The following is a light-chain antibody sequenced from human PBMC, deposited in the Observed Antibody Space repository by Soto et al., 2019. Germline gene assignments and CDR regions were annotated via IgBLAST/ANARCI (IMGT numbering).Light chain of an antibody. CDR1: QGISNW. V-gene: IGKV1-12*01. Sequence: IQMTQSPSSLSASVGDRVTITCRASQGISNWLAWYQQKPGKAPKLLISAASSLQSGVPSRFSGSGSGTDFTLTISSLQPADFATYYCQQANSFPITFGQGTRLEIK. CDR3: QQANSFPIT. J-gene: IGKJ5*01. CDR2: AAS.